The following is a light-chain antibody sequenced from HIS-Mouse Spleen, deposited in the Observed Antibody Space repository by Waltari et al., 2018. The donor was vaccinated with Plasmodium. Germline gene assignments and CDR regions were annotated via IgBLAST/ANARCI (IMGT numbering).Light chain of an antibody. V-gene: IGKV4-1*01. CDR3: QQYYTTPWT. CDR2: WAS. Sequence: DIVMTQSPDSLAVSLGERATINCKSSQSVLSSSNNKNYLAWYQQKPGQPPKLLIYWASTRESGVPDRFSGSGSGTDFTLTISSLQAEDVAVYYCQQYYTTPWTFAQGTKVEIK. J-gene: IGKJ1*01. CDR1: QSVLSSSNNKNY.